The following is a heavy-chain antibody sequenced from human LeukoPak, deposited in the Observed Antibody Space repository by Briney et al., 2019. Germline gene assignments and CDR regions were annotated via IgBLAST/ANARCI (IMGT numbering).Heavy chain of an antibody. Sequence: SGGSLRLSCSASGFSFTSYAMNWVRQAPGKGLEWVSSITTGSSYIYYADSVRGRFSVSRDNAMNSLYLEMNSLRAEDTAVYYCARVEATTARSYYYYYMDVWGKGTTVTVSS. CDR1: GFSFTSYA. CDR2: ITTGSSYI. J-gene: IGHJ6*03. D-gene: IGHD1-1*01. V-gene: IGHV3-21*06. CDR3: ARVEATTARSYYYYYMDV.